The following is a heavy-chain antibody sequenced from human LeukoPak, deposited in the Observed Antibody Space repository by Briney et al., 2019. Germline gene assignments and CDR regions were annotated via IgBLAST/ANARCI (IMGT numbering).Heavy chain of an antibody. J-gene: IGHJ3*02. D-gene: IGHD5-24*01. CDR1: GYSFTSYW. Sequence: GESLKISCKGSGYSFTSYWIGWVRQMPGKGLEWMGIIYPGDSDTRYSPSFQGQVTISADKSISTAYLQWSSLKASDTAMYYCARHRDGYNYGNAFDIWDQGTMVTVSS. CDR2: IYPGDSDT. CDR3: ARHRDGYNYGNAFDI. V-gene: IGHV5-51*01.